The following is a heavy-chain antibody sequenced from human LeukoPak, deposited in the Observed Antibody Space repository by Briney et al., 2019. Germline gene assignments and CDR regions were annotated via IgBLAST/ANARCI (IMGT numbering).Heavy chain of an antibody. CDR1: GGSLSLGSYY. CDR2: IYASGS. CDR3: AREFRGGGDSGIFDY. D-gene: IGHD4-23*01. J-gene: IGHJ4*02. V-gene: IGHV4-61*02. Sequence: PSETLSLTCTVSGGSLSLGSYYWSWIRQPAGKGPEWIGRIYASGSTYYNPSHYNPSLRSRVTISVDTSKSQFSLKLSSLTAADTAVYYCAREFRGGGDSGIFDYWGLGTLVTVSS.